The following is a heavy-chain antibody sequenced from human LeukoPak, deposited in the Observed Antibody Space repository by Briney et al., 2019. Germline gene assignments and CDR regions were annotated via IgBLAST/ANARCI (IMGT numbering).Heavy chain of an antibody. D-gene: IGHD6-19*01. CDR3: AKDKPGYSSGWYGPYYYYMDV. V-gene: IGHV3-30-3*01. CDR1: GFTFSSYV. Sequence: PGGSLRLSCAASGFTFSSYVMRWVRQAPGKGLDWVAVISNGGSNEYYADSVKGRFTISRDNSKNTLYLQMNSLRAEDTAVYYCAKDKPGYSSGWYGPYYYYMDVWGKGTTVTVSS. CDR2: ISNGGSNE. J-gene: IGHJ6*03.